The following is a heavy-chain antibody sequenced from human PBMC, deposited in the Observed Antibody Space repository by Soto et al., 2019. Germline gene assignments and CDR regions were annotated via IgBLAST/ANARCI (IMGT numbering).Heavy chain of an antibody. D-gene: IGHD5-12*01. CDR1: GGSMSDYY. Sequence: QVRLQESGPGLVKPSETLSLTCTVSGGSMSDYYWSWIRQPPGKGLEWIGYIYNSGTTHYCPSLNSRVTISVDASRNLFTLNVNSVTAADAAVYYCARVGGHEHWPRLWGKGILVTVSS. CDR3: ARVGGHEHWPRL. V-gene: IGHV4-59*01. J-gene: IGHJ4*02. CDR2: IYNSGTT.